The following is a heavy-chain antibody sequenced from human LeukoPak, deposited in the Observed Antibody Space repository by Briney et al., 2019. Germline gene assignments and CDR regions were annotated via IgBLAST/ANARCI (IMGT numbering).Heavy chain of an antibody. Sequence: GSSVKVSCKASGGTFSSYAISWVRQAPGQGLEWMGGIIPIFGTANYAQKFQGRVTITADKSTSTAYMELSSLRSEDTAVYYCAGAPRIAVAVWFDPWGQGTLVTVSS. CDR2: IIPIFGTA. CDR3: AGAPRIAVAVWFDP. D-gene: IGHD6-19*01. J-gene: IGHJ5*02. CDR1: GGTFSSYA. V-gene: IGHV1-69*06.